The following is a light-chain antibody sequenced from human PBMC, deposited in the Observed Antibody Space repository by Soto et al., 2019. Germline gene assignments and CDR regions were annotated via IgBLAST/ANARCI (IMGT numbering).Light chain of an antibody. CDR1: QSISTY. CDR3: QQSYGTPQT. Sequence: DIQMTQSPSSLSASVRDRVSITCRASQSISTYLNWYQQKPGKAPNLLIYAASTLHSGVPSRFSGSGSGTDFTLTISSLQPEDFATYYCQQSYGTPQTFGQGTKLQIK. J-gene: IGKJ2*01. V-gene: IGKV1-39*01. CDR2: AAS.